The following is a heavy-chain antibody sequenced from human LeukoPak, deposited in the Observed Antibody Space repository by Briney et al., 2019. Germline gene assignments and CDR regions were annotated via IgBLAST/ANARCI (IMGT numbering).Heavy chain of an antibody. Sequence: SETLSLTCTVSGASISSGNYYWTWIRQPAGKGLEWIGRIYTTGRTSYNPSLKSRVTISIDTSKNQFSLRLNSVTAADTAMYYCAKSGGYGLIDYWGQGTRVTVSS. CDR3: AKSGGYGLIDY. CDR1: GASISSGNYY. V-gene: IGHV4-61*02. J-gene: IGHJ4*02. D-gene: IGHD1-26*01. CDR2: IYTTGRT.